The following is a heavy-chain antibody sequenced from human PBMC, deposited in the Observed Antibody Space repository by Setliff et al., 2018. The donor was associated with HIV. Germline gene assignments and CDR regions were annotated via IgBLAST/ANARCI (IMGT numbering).Heavy chain of an antibody. CDR2: IDPEDGET. Sequence: GASVKVSCKTSGFTFSNYAIHWVRQAPGQGLAWMGRIDPEDGETIYGAKFQGRVTMTADTSAATAYMVLSSLRSEDTALYYCGTVRIAVPDDFDFWGQGTLVTVSS. CDR1: GFTFSNYA. D-gene: IGHD6-19*01. J-gene: IGHJ4*02. CDR3: GTVRIAVPDDFDF. V-gene: IGHV1-24*01.